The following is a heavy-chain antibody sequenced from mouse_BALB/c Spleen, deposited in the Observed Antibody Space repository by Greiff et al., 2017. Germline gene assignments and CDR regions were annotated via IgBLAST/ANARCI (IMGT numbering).Heavy chain of an antibody. CDR1: GFNIKDTY. CDR3: ARDIYDGYYDYFDY. D-gene: IGHD2-3*01. V-gene: IGHV14-3*02. J-gene: IGHJ2*01. Sequence: EVQLQESGAELVKPGASVKLSCTASGFNIKDTYMHWVKQRPEQGLEWIGRIDPANGNTKYDPKFQGKATITADTSSNTAYLQLSSLTSEDTAVYYCARDIYDGYYDYFDYWGQGTTLTVSS. CDR2: IDPANGNT.